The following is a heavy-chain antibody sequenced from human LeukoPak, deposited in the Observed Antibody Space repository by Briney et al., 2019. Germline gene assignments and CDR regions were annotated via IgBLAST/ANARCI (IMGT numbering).Heavy chain of an antibody. CDR1: GGSVSSGSYY. J-gene: IGHJ4*02. CDR3: ARIVCSSTSCYFDY. V-gene: IGHV4-61*01. CDR2: IYYSGST. D-gene: IGHD2-2*01. Sequence: SETLSLTCTVSGGSVSSGSYYWSWIRQPPGKGLEWIGYIYYSGSTNYNPSLKSRVTISVDTSKNQFSLKLSSVTAADTAVYYCARIVCSSTSCYFDYWGQGTLSPSPQ.